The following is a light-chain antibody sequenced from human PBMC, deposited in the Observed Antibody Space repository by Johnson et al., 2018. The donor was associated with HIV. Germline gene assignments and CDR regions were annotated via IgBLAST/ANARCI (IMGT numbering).Light chain of an antibody. V-gene: IGLV1-51*01. CDR1: SSNIGSNY. CDR2: END. Sequence: QSVLTQPPSVSAAPGQKVTISCSGSSSNIGSNYVSWYQHLPGTAPKLLIYENDKRPSGIPDRFSASKSGTSATLDITGLQTGDEGDDCCGSWDNTLSVFVFGAGTKVTGL. J-gene: IGLJ1*01. CDR3: GSWDNTLSVFV.